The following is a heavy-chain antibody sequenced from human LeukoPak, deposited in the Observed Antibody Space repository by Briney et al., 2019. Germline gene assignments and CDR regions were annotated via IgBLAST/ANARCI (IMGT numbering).Heavy chain of an antibody. CDR1: GGSFSGYY. D-gene: IGHD6-19*01. J-gene: IGHJ4*02. CDR2: INHSGST. Sequence: SETLSLTCAVYGGSFSGYYWSWIRQPPGKGLEWIGEINHSGSTNYNPSLKSRVTISVDTSKNQFSLKLSSVTAADTAVYYCARDRGYSSGWGYYDYWGQGTLVTVSS. CDR3: ARDRGYSSGWGYYDY. V-gene: IGHV4-34*01.